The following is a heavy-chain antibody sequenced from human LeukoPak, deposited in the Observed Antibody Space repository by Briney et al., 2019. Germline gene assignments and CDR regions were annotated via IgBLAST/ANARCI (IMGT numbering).Heavy chain of an antibody. CDR3: ACQYYYGSGSYYYFDY. V-gene: IGHV5-51*01. CDR2: IYPGDSDT. Sequence: SGESLKISRKGSGYSFTSYWIGWVRQMPGKGLEWMGIIYPGDSDTRYSLSFQGQVTISADKSISTAYLQWSSLKASDTAMYYCACQYYYGSGSYYYFDYWGQGTLVTVSS. D-gene: IGHD3-10*01. CDR1: GYSFTSYW. J-gene: IGHJ4*02.